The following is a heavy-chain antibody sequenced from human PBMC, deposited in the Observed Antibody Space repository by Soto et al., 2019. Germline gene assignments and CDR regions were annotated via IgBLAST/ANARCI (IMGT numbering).Heavy chain of an antibody. J-gene: IGHJ6*02. CDR2: ISSSGSTI. V-gene: IGHV3-48*03. Sequence: EVQLVESGGGLVQPGGSLRLSCAASGFTFSSYEMNWVRQAPGKGLEWVSYISSSGSTIYYADSVKGRFTNSRDNAKNSLYLQMNSLRAEDTAVYYCARDFVPAASSYYYYYGMDVWGQGTTVTVSS. D-gene: IGHD2-2*01. CDR3: ARDFVPAASSYYYYYGMDV. CDR1: GFTFSSYE.